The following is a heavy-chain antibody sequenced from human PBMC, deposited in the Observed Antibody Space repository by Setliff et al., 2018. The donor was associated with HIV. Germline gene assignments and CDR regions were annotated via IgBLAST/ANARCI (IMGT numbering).Heavy chain of an antibody. CDR1: GYTFTSYA. D-gene: IGHD3-10*01. V-gene: IGHV1-18*01. CDR2: INIRSGNT. CDR3: ARGRSLVRGSGSPEYYYMDV. Sequence: ASVKVSCKASGYTFTSYAINWVRQAPGQGLEWMGWINIRSGNTNYAQKFQGRVTMTTDTSTSTAYMGLRSLRSDDTAVYYCARGRSLVRGSGSPEYYYMDVWGKGTTVTVSS. J-gene: IGHJ6*03.